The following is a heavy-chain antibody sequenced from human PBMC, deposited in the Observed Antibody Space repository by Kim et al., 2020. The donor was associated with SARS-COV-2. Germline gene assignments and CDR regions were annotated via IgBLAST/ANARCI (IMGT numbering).Heavy chain of an antibody. CDR2: IYYSGST. CDR1: GGSISSGGYY. D-gene: IGHD2-2*01. J-gene: IGHJ6*02. CDR3: ATNIVVVPAAHYYYYGMDV. V-gene: IGHV4-31*03. Sequence: SETLSLTCTVSGGSISSGGYYWSWIRQHPGKDLEWIGYIYYSGSTYYNPSLKSRVTISVDTSKNQFSLKLSSVTAADTAVYYCATNIVVVPAAHYYYYGMDVWGQGTTVTVSS.